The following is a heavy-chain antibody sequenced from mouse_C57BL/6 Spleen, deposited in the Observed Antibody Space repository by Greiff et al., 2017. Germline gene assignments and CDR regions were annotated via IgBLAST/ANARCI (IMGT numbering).Heavy chain of an antibody. V-gene: IGHV1-80*01. J-gene: IGHJ1*03. Sequence: VQLQQSGAELVKPGASVKISCKASGYAFSSYWMNWVKQRPGKGLEWIGQIYPGDGDTNYNGKFKGKATLTADKSSSTAYMQLSSLTSEDSAVYFCARGFITTVVDYWYFDVWGTGTTVTVSS. CDR1: GYAFSSYW. D-gene: IGHD1-1*01. CDR2: IYPGDGDT. CDR3: ARGFITTVVDYWYFDV.